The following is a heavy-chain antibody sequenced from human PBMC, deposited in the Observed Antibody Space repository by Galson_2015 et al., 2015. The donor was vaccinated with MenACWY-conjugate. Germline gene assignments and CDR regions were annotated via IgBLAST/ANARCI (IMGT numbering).Heavy chain of an antibody. CDR2: ISRSDDNT. J-gene: IGHJ4*02. CDR3: AKEILLEP. V-gene: IGHV3-23*01. D-gene: IGHD1-1*01. Sequence: SLRLSCAASGFPFSAYAMSWVRQAPGKGLEWVSAISRSDDNTYYADSVKGRFTISRDNSKNTLFLQMNSLRAEDTALYCCAKEILLEPWGQGTLVTVSS. CDR1: GFPFSAYA.